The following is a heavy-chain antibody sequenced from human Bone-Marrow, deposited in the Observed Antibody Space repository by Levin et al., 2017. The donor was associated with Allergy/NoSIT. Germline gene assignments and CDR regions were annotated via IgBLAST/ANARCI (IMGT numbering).Heavy chain of an antibody. J-gene: IGHJ4*02. V-gene: IGHV3-74*01. D-gene: IGHD2-15*01. Sequence: GESLKISCEASGFTFSTFWMHWVRQVPGKGLEWVSRIKGDGTRTNYADSVKGRFTISRDNAKNTLFLQMSSLRVEDTAVYYCARDGGSESMPYWAQGTLVTVSS. CDR3: ARDGGSESMPY. CDR2: IKGDGTRT. CDR1: GFTFSTFW.